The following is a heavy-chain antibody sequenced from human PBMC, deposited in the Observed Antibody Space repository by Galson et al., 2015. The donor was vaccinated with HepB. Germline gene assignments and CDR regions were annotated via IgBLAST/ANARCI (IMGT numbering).Heavy chain of an antibody. Sequence: LRLSCAASGFTFSSYGMHWVRQAPGKGLEWVAVIWYDGSNKYYADSVKGRFTISRDNSKNTLYLQMNSLRAEDTAVYYCARAGGYSYGLDYWGQGTLVTVSS. D-gene: IGHD5-18*01. CDR1: GFTFSSYG. CDR3: ARAGGYSYGLDY. V-gene: IGHV3-33*01. J-gene: IGHJ4*02. CDR2: IWYDGSNK.